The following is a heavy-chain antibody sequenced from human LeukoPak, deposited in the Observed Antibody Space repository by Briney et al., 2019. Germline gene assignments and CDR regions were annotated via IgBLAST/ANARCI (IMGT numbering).Heavy chain of an antibody. J-gene: IGHJ4*02. Sequence: GGSLRLSCAASGFTFSSYAMSWVRQAPGKGLEWVSAISGSGGSTYYADSVKGRFTISRDNSKNTLYLQMNSLRAEDTAVHYCARAFDWLLQPCDYWGQGTLVTVSP. V-gene: IGHV3-23*01. CDR3: ARAFDWLLQPCDY. D-gene: IGHD3-9*01. CDR1: GFTFSSYA. CDR2: ISGSGGST.